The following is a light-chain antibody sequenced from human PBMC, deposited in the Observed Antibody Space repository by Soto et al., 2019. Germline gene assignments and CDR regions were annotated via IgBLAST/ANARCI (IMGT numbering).Light chain of an antibody. V-gene: IGKV1-17*01. Sequence: DIQMTQSPSSLSASVGDRVTFTCRASQGVAKDLAWYQQKPGKAPKRLIYAASTLQSGVPSRFSGSGAGTEFTLTISSLQPEDFATYYWLHHNRYPLTFGGGTKVEIK. CDR3: LHHNRYPLT. CDR1: QGVAKD. CDR2: AAS. J-gene: IGKJ4*01.